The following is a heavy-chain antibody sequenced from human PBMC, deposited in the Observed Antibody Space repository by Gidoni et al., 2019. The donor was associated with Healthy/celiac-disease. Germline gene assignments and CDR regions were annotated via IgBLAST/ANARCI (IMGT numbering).Heavy chain of an antibody. V-gene: IGHV1-46*01. CDR1: GYTFTSYY. D-gene: IGHD6-25*01. CDR2: INPSGGRT. J-gene: IGHJ6*02. CDR3: ASSRGYNNYYYGMDV. Sequence: QVQLVQSGAEVKKPGASVKVSCKASGYTFTSYYMHWVRQAPGQGLEWMGIINPSGGRTSYAQKFQGRVTMTRDTSTSTVYMELSSLRSEDTAVYYCASSRGYNNYYYGMDVWGQGTTVTVSS.